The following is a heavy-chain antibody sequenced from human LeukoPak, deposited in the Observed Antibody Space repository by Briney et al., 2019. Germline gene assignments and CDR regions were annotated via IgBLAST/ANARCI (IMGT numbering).Heavy chain of an antibody. D-gene: IGHD1-14*01. CDR1: GYSFTSHY. CDR3: ARSSGRSPNREYMDV. V-gene: IGHV1-46*01. J-gene: IGHJ6*03. Sequence: ASVKVSCKASGYSFTSHYMHWVRQAPGQGLEWMGLINPSGSSTLYAQKFQGRVTMTRDTSTSTVYMELSSLRSEDTAVYYCARSSGRSPNREYMDVWGRGTTVTVSS. CDR2: INPSGSST.